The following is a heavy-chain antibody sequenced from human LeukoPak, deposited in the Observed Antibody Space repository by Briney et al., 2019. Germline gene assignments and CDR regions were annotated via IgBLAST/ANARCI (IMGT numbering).Heavy chain of an antibody. Sequence: ASVKVSCKASGYTFTSYGISWVRQAPGQGLEWMGWISAYNGNTNYAQKLQGRVTMTTDTSTSTAYMELRSLRSDDTAVYYCARGIYLGDLTGYYKRGRYFDYWGQGTLVTVSS. J-gene: IGHJ4*02. CDR1: GYTFTSYG. V-gene: IGHV1-18*01. D-gene: IGHD3-9*01. CDR2: ISAYNGNT. CDR3: ARGIYLGDLTGYYKRGRYFDY.